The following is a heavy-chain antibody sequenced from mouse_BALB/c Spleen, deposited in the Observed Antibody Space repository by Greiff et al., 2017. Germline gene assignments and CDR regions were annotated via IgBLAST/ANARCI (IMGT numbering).Heavy chain of an antibody. Sequence: EVQRVESGAELVKPGASVKLSCTASGFNIKDTYMHWVKQRPEQGLEWIGRIDPANGNTKYDPKFQGKATITADTSSNTAYLQLSSLTSEDTAVYYCARPGDYDEGFAYWGQGTLVTVSA. CDR3: ARPGDYDEGFAY. D-gene: IGHD2-4*01. CDR1: GFNIKDTY. V-gene: IGHV14-3*02. CDR2: IDPANGNT. J-gene: IGHJ3*01.